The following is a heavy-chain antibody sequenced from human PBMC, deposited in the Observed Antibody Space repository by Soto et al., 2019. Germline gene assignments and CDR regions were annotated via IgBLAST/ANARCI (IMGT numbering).Heavy chain of an antibody. V-gene: IGHV4-39*01. Sequence: PSETLSLTCTVSGGSISSSSYYWGWIRQPPGKGLEWIGSIYYSGSTYYNPSLKSRVTISVDTSKNQFSLKLSSVTAADTAVYYCARRRWEDCSGGSCYSWFDYWGQGTLVTVSS. CDR3: ARRRWEDCSGGSCYSWFDY. J-gene: IGHJ4*02. CDR1: GGSISSSSYY. CDR2: IYYSGST. D-gene: IGHD2-15*01.